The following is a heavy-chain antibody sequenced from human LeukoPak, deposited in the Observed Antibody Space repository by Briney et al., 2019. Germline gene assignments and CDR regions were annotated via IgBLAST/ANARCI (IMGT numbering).Heavy chain of an antibody. CDR1: GGSISSGGYY. J-gene: IGHJ5*02. D-gene: IGHD6-6*01. Sequence: SETLSLTCTVSGGSISSGGYYWSWIRQHPGKGLEWIGYIYYSGSTYYNPSLKSRVTISVDTSKNQFSLKLSSVTAADTAVYYCARDTVPGSSWFDPWGQGTLVTVSS. CDR2: IYYSGST. V-gene: IGHV4-31*03. CDR3: ARDTVPGSSWFDP.